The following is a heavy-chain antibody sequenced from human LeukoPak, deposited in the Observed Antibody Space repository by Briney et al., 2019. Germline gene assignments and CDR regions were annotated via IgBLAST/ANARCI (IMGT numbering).Heavy chain of an antibody. CDR2: ISGSGGST. V-gene: IGHV3-23*01. Sequence: GGSLRLSCAASGFTVSTNYMSWVRQAPGKGLEWVSAISGSGGSTYYADSVKGRFTISRDNSKNTLYLQMNSLRAEDTAVYYCAKDRGEWELLYFDYWGQGTLVTVSS. D-gene: IGHD1-26*01. J-gene: IGHJ4*02. CDR1: GFTVSTNY. CDR3: AKDRGEWELLYFDY.